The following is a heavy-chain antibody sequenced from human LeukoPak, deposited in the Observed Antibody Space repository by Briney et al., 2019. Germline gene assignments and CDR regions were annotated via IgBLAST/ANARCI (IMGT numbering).Heavy chain of an antibody. CDR2: IWYDVTYE. Sequence: GGSLRLSCAASGFTFSSYGMHWVRQAPGKGLEWGAFIWYDVTYEYYADSVKGRFTISRDNSKNTLYLQMNSLRAEDTAVYYCAKDRGGYCSSTSCYVLDYSGQGTLATVSS. CDR1: GFTFSSYG. D-gene: IGHD2-2*01. CDR3: AKDRGGYCSSTSCYVLDY. J-gene: IGHJ4*02. V-gene: IGHV3-30*02.